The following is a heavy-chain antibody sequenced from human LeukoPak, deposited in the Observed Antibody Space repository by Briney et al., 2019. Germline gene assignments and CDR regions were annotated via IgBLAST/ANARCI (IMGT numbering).Heavy chain of an antibody. CDR3: ARDMSNRWYFDF. CDR2: INPSGGST. Sequence: ASVKVSCKASGYTFTNYYIHWVRQAPGQGLEWMGKINPSGGSTAYAQKLQDRVTLTRDTSTTTVYMELSSLTSEDTAVYYCARDMSNRWYFDFWGQGLLVTVSS. D-gene: IGHD2-15*01. J-gene: IGHJ4*02. CDR1: GYTFTNYY. V-gene: IGHV1-46*01.